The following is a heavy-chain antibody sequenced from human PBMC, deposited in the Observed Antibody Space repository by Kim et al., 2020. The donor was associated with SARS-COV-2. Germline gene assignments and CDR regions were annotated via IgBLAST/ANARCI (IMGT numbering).Heavy chain of an antibody. J-gene: IGHJ4*02. CDR2: IYYSGST. CDR3: ARALFSIVGATTSFDY. CDR1: GGSISSYY. D-gene: IGHD1-26*01. Sequence: SETLSLTCTVSGGSISSYYWSWIRQPPGKGLEWIGYIYYSGSTNYNPSLKSRVTISVDTSKNQFSLKLSSVTAADTAVYYCARALFSIVGATTSFDYWGQGTLVTVSS. V-gene: IGHV4-59*13.